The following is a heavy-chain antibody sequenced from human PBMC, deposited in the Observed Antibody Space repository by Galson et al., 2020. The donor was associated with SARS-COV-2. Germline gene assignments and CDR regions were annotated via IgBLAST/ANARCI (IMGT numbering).Heavy chain of an antibody. Sequence: ASVQVSCKTSGYTFTTYGINWVRQAPGQGPEWMGWISAYHGNTNYAPRFKGRVNMTIDTSTSTAYMELRSLRSDDTAVYYCAREDSYYYDSSGYYDYLEQWGQGRLVTVAS. CDR1: GYTFTTYG. CDR3: AREDSYYYDSSGYYDYLEQ. V-gene: IGHV1-18*01. CDR2: ISAYHGNT. D-gene: IGHD3-22*01. J-gene: IGHJ4*02.